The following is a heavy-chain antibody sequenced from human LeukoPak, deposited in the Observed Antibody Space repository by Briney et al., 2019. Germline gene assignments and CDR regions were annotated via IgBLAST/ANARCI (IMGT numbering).Heavy chain of an antibody. Sequence: GGSLRLSCAASGFTFSSYWMSWVRQAPGKGLEWVANIKQDGSEKYYVDSVKGRFTISRDNAKNSLYLQMNSLRAEDTAVYYCAEDYAMIEVVTLFDNWGQGTLVTVSS. D-gene: IGHD3-22*01. J-gene: IGHJ4*02. CDR1: GFTFSSYW. CDR2: IKQDGSEK. CDR3: AEDYAMIEVVTLFDN. V-gene: IGHV3-7*03.